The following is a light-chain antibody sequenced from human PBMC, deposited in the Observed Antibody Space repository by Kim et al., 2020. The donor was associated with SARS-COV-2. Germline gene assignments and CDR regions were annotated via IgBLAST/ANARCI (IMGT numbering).Light chain of an antibody. CDR3: QQADSFPIT. Sequence: DIQMTQSPSSVSASVGDRVTITCRASQDIGNWLAWYQQKPGKAPKLLIYAASSLQSGAPSKFSGRGSGTDFTLTINSLQPEDVATYYCQQADSFPITFGQGTRLEIK. J-gene: IGKJ5*01. CDR2: AAS. CDR1: QDIGNW. V-gene: IGKV1-12*01.